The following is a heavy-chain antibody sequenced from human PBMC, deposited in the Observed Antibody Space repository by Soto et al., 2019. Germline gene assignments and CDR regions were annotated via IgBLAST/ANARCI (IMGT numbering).Heavy chain of an antibody. CDR3: ARRLHCSSTSCYYYYYGMDV. D-gene: IGHD2-2*01. Sequence: GQLLKVSSRGSGYSCTSYLIGCVSQMPGKGLEWMGIIYPGDSDTRYSPSFQGQVTISADKSISTAYLQWSSLKASDTAMYYCARRLHCSSTSCYYYYYGMDVWGQGTTVTVSS. J-gene: IGHJ6*02. V-gene: IGHV5-51*01. CDR1: GYSCTSYL. CDR2: IYPGDSDT.